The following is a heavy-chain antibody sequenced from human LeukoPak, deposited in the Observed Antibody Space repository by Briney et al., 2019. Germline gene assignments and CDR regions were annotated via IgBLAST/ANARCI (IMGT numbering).Heavy chain of an antibody. D-gene: IGHD2-2*01. CDR2: INWNGGST. V-gene: IGHV3-20*04. Sequence: GGSLRLSCAASGFTFDDYGMSWVRQAPGKGLEWVSGINWNGGSTSYADSVKGRFTISRDNAKNTLYLQMNSLRAEDTAVYYCARENQYCSSTSCYFDYWGQGTLVTVSS. CDR3: ARENQYCSSTSCYFDY. J-gene: IGHJ4*02. CDR1: GFTFDDYG.